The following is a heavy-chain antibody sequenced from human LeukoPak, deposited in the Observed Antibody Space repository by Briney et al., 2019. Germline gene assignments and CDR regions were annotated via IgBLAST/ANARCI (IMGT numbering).Heavy chain of an antibody. D-gene: IGHD1-26*01. CDR3: ARHDHGANFDY. CDR2: IYYSGST. CDR1: GGSISSSSYY. V-gene: IGHV4-39*01. J-gene: IGHJ4*02. Sequence: SETLSLTCTVSGGSISSSSYYRGWIRQPPGKGLEWIGSIYYSGSTYYNPSLKSRVTISVDTSKNQFSLKLSSVTAADTAVYYCARHDHGANFDYWGQGTLVTVSS.